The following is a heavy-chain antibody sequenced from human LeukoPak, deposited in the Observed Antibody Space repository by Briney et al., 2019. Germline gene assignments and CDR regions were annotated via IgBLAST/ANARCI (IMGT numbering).Heavy chain of an antibody. CDR2: ISGNSVYI. V-gene: IGHV3-21*01. J-gene: IGHJ4*02. CDR3: AKDLGTMIVVVTLYY. D-gene: IGHD3-22*01. Sequence: PGGSLRLSCAASGFTFSTYSMNWVRQAPGKGLEWVSSISGNSVYIYYADSVEGRFTLSRDNAKRSLYLQMDSLRVKDTAVYYCAKDLGTMIVVVTLYYWGQGTLVTVSS. CDR1: GFTFSTYS.